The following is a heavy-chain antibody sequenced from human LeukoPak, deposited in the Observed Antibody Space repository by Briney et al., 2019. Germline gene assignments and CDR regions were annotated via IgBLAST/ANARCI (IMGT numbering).Heavy chain of an antibody. D-gene: IGHD2/OR15-2a*01. CDR1: GFTVSSNY. Sequence: GGSLRLSCAASGFTVSSNYMSWVRQAPGKGLEWVSVIYSGGSTYYADSVKGRFTISRDNSKNTLYLQMNSLRAEDTAVYYCARDILSQGPDAFDIWGQGTMVTVSS. V-gene: IGHV3-53*01. CDR3: ARDILSQGPDAFDI. CDR2: IYSGGST. J-gene: IGHJ3*02.